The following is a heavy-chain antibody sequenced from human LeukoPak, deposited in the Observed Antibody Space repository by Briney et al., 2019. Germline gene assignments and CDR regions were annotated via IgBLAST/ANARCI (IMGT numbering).Heavy chain of an antibody. J-gene: IGHJ6*02. CDR1: GFTFSSYG. CDR2: ISSSSSYI. Sequence: GGSLRLSCAASGFTFSSYGMHWVRQAPGKGLEWVSSISSSSSYIYYADSVKGRFTISRDNAKNSLYLQMNSLRAEDTAVYYCARDRETYYDFWSGYPPYYGMDVWGQGTTVTVSS. V-gene: IGHV3-21*01. CDR3: ARDRETYYDFWSGYPPYYGMDV. D-gene: IGHD3-3*01.